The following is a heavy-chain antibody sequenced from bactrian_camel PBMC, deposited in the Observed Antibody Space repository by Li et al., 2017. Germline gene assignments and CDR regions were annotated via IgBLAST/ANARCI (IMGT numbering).Heavy chain of an antibody. V-gene: IGHV3S26*01. CDR1: GYTYSGHC. D-gene: IGHD2*01. J-gene: IGHJ4*01. CDR3: AIRPGRSGGGYCDDLCH. Sequence: HVQLVESGGGSVQAGGSLRLSCAFSGYTYSGHCMGWFRQAPGKEREGVASIDSDGRTRYANSVKGRFAVSKGNAKNTLYLQMIDLKPEDTAMYYCAIRPGRSGGGYCDDLCHWGRGTQVTVS. CDR2: IDSDGRT.